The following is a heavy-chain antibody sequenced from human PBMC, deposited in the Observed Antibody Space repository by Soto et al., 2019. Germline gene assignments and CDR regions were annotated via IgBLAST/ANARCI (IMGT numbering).Heavy chain of an antibody. D-gene: IGHD5-18*01. J-gene: IGHJ6*02. CDR2: ISRSGSNT. Sequence: GGSLRLSCAASGFTFNYYEINWVRQAPGKGLEWVSYISRSGSNTLYADSVKGRFTISRDDAKNSVYLQMNSLRAEDTALYYCTRDAYSSGSFYGMDVWGQGTTVTVSS. CDR1: GFTFNYYE. V-gene: IGHV3-48*03. CDR3: TRDAYSSGSFYGMDV.